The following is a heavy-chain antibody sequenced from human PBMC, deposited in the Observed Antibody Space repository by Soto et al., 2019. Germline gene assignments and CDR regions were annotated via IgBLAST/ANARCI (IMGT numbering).Heavy chain of an antibody. CDR3: AKARPKYYDFWTEEYYFDY. D-gene: IGHD3-3*01. Sequence: PGGSLRLSCAASGFTFSSYAMSWVRQAPGKGLEWVSAISGSGGSTYYADSVKGRFTISRDNSKNTLYLQMNSLRAEDTAVYYCAKARPKYYDFWTEEYYFDYWGQGTLVTVSS. V-gene: IGHV3-23*01. J-gene: IGHJ4*02. CDR2: ISGSGGST. CDR1: GFTFSSYA.